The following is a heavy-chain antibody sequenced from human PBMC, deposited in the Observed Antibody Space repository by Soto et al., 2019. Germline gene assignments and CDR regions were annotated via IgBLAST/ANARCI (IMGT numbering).Heavy chain of an antibody. CDR2: INPSGGST. D-gene: IGHD3-3*01. CDR1: GYTFTSYY. J-gene: IGHJ4*02. Sequence: ASVKVSCKAPGYTFTSYYMHWVRQAPGQGLEWMGIINPSGGSTSYAQKFQGRVTMTRDTSTSTVYMELSSLRSEDTAVYYCARTFWSGYYDYWGQGTLVTVSS. V-gene: IGHV1-46*03. CDR3: ARTFWSGYYDY.